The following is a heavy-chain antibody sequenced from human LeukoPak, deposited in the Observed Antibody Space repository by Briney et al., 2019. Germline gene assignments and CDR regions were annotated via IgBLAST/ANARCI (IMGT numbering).Heavy chain of an antibody. CDR3: ARSHYYDSSGSQNNWFDP. D-gene: IGHD3-22*01. CDR2: INHSGST. Sequence: PSETLSLTCAVYGGSFSGYYWSWIRQPPGKGLEWIGEINHSGSTNYNPSLKSRVTISVDTSKNQFSLKLSSVTAADTAVYYCARSHYYDSSGSQNNWFDPWGQGTLVTVSS. J-gene: IGHJ5*02. V-gene: IGHV4-34*01. CDR1: GGSFSGYY.